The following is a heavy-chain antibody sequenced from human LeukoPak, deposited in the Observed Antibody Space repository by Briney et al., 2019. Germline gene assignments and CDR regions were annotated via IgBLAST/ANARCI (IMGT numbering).Heavy chain of an antibody. D-gene: IGHD6-19*01. V-gene: IGHV4-30-2*01. CDR1: GGSISSGGYS. Sequence: PSETLSLTCAVSGGSISSGGYSWSWIRQPPGKGLEWIGYIYHSGSTYYNPSLKSRVTMSVDTSKNQFSLKLSSVTAADTAVYYCARIDRAVAGTIDYWGQGTLVTVSS. CDR2: IYHSGST. J-gene: IGHJ4*02. CDR3: ARIDRAVAGTIDY.